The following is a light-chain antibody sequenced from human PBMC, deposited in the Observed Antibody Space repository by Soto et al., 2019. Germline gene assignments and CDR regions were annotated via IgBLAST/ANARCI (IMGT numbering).Light chain of an antibody. J-gene: IGKJ2*01. CDR3: QQYNSYSYT. Sequence: EIQMTQSPSTLSASVGDRVIITSLASQRISSWLAWYQQKPGKAPKLLIYKASSLESGVPSRFSGSGSGTEFTLTISSLQPDDFATYYCQQYNSYSYTFGQGTKVDIK. CDR1: QRISSW. V-gene: IGKV1-5*03. CDR2: KAS.